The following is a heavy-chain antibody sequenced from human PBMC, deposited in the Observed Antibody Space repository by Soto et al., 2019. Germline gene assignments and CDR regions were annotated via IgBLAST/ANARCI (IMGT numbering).Heavy chain of an antibody. CDR3: SNLPYGGWSDI. CDR1: GFTFSDYY. V-gene: IGHV3-11*01. CDR2: ISSSGSTI. Sequence: GGSLRLSCAASGFTFSDYYMSWIRQAPGKGLEWVSYISSSGSTIYYADSVKGRFTISRDNAKNSLYLQMNSLRAEDTAVYYCSNLPYGGWSDIWGQGKMVTASS. J-gene: IGHJ3*02. D-gene: IGHD2-15*01.